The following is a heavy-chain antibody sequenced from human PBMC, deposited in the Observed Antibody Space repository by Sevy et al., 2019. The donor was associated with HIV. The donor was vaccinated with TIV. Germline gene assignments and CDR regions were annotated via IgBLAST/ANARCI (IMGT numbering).Heavy chain of an antibody. CDR3: LKDQENNYYYGSGTYFDP. CDR1: GFTFSSYA. J-gene: IGHJ5*02. CDR2: ISTNGNSA. Sequence: GGSLRLSCSASGFTFSSYALYWVRQAPGKKMEYVSVISTNGNSAYYADSVKGRFTISRDSSKNTLYLQMRSLRPEDTAMYYCLKDQENNYYYGSGTYFDPWGQGTLVTVSS. V-gene: IGHV3-64D*06. D-gene: IGHD3-10*01.